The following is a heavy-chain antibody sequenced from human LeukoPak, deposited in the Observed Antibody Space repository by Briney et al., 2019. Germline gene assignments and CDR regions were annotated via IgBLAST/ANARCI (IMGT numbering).Heavy chain of an antibody. Sequence: ASVKVSCKPSGYTFTRYGISWVRQAPGQRREWLGWIRAYHGNTHYAQKLEGRVTMTTDTSTSTAYMELRSLRSDDTAVYYCARVVGATLPYYYYYYMDVWGKGTTVTVSS. CDR1: GYTFTRYG. V-gene: IGHV1-18*01. CDR2: IRAYHGNT. CDR3: ARVVGATLPYYYYYYMDV. D-gene: IGHD1-26*01. J-gene: IGHJ6*03.